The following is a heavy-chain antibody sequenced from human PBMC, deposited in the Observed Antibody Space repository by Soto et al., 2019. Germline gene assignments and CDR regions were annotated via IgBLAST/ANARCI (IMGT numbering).Heavy chain of an antibody. CDR3: ARGESSGYDY. J-gene: IGHJ4*02. V-gene: IGHV4-61*01. CDR2: IYYSGST. D-gene: IGHD3-22*01. Sequence: QVQLQESGPGLVKPSETLSLTCTVSGGSVSSGSYYWSWILHPPGKGLEWIGYIYYSGSTNYNPSLKSRVTISVDTSRNQFSLKLGSVTAADTAGYYCARGESSGYDYWGQGTLVTVSS. CDR1: GGSVSSGSYY.